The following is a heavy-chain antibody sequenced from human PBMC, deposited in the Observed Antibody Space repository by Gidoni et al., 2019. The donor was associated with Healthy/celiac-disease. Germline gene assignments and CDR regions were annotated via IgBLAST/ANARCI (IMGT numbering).Heavy chain of an antibody. V-gene: IGHV3-49*05. CDR3: TRETSKYGMDV. J-gene: IGHJ6*02. CDR1: GFTFGDYA. D-gene: IGHD3-3*02. CDR2: IRSKAYGGTT. Sequence: EVQLVESGGGLVKPGRSLRLSCTASGFTFGDYAMSWFRQAPGKGLGWVGFIRSKAYGGTTEYAASVKGRFTISRDDSKSIAYLQMNSLKTEDTAVYYCTRETSKYGMDVWGQGTTVTVSS.